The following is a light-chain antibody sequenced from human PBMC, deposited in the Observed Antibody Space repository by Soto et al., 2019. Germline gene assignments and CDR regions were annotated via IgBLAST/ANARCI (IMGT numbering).Light chain of an antibody. CDR3: QELNGYPRT. Sequence: DIQMTQSPSSLSASVGDRVTITCRASQSIGKHLNWYQQKPGKAPKFLIYAASNLQSGVPSRFSGSGSGTDFTLTISSLQPEDFATYYCQELNGYPRTFGQGTRLEIK. CDR2: AAS. V-gene: IGKV1-9*01. J-gene: IGKJ5*01. CDR1: QSIGKH.